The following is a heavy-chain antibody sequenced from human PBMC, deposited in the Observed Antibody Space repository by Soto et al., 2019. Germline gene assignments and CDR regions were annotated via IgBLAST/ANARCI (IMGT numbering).Heavy chain of an antibody. CDR3: ARRKGDYYDSSGYHYYFDY. D-gene: IGHD3-22*01. Sequence: ASVKVSCKASGYTFTDYYVHWVRQAPGQGLEWMGWINPNSGGTKSAQKFQGRVTMTRDTSISTAYMELSRLRSDDAAVYYCARRKGDYYDSSGYHYYFDYWGQGTLVTVSS. J-gene: IGHJ4*02. CDR1: GYTFTDYY. CDR2: INPNSGGT. V-gene: IGHV1-2*02.